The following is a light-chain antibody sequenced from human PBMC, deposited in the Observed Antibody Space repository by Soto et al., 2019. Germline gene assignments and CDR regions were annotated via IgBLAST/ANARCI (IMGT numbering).Light chain of an antibody. J-gene: IGKJ4*01. CDR2: DAS. Sequence: EIVMTQSPATLSVSPGERATLSCRASQNIRSNLAWYQQKPGQPPTLLVSDASTSARNIPARFNGSGSGTDFTLAISSLQSEDFQVYYCHQYNTWPPTFRVVTKVESK. CDR3: HQYNTWPPT. CDR1: QNIRSN. V-gene: IGKV3-15*01.